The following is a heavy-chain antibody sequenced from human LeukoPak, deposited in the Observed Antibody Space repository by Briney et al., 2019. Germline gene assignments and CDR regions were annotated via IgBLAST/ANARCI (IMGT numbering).Heavy chain of an antibody. Sequence: GGSLRLSCAASGFTFSSYAMSWVRQAPGQGLEWMGWISAYNGNTNYAQKLQGRVTMTTDTSTSTAYMELRSLRSDDTAVYYCARDPMYYYDSSGYYKTTDYWGQGTLVTVSS. J-gene: IGHJ4*02. CDR3: ARDPMYYYDSSGYYKTTDY. CDR2: ISAYNGNT. CDR1: GFTFSSYA. V-gene: IGHV1-18*01. D-gene: IGHD3-22*01.